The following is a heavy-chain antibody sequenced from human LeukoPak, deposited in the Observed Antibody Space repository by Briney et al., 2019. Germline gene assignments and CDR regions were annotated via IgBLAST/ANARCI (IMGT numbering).Heavy chain of an antibody. CDR3: ASIMVRGPFGFDY. V-gene: IGHV3-53*01. Sequence: GGSLRLSCAASGFTFSSYAMSWVRQAPGKGLEWVSVIYSGGSTYYADSVKGRFTISRDNSKNTLYLQMNSLRAEDTAVYYCASIMVRGPFGFDYWGQGTLVTVSS. D-gene: IGHD3-10*01. J-gene: IGHJ4*02. CDR2: IYSGGST. CDR1: GFTFSSYA.